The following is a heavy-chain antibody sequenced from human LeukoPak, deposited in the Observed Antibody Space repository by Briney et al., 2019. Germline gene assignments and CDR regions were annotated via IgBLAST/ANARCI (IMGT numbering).Heavy chain of an antibody. CDR3: ARDSVRGRPLVAFDI. CDR1: GFSFSNYW. Sequence: GGSMRLSCAASGFSFSNYWMNWVRQAPGKGLEWVANIKYDASEQYYVDSVKGRFTISRDNAKNSLYLQMNILRAEDTAVYYCARDSVRGRPLVAFDIWGQGTMVTVSS. CDR2: IKYDASEQ. V-gene: IGHV3-7*01. J-gene: IGHJ3*02. D-gene: IGHD3-10*01.